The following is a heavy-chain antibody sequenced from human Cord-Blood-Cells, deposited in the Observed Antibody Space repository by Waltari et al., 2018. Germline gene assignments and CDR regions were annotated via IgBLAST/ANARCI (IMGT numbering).Heavy chain of an antibody. CDR1: GGSISSGDYY. D-gene: IGHD6-13*01. J-gene: IGHJ6*02. CDR2: IYYSGGT. V-gene: IGHV4-30-4*08. CDR3: AGGRLAAAGTSRDDYYYYYGMDV. Sequence: QVQLQESGPGLVKPSQTLSLTCTVSGGSISSGDYYWSWIRQPPGKGLEWIGYIYYSGGTYYNPALKGRVTIAVEAAKNQCSLELGSVAAAATAVYYCAGGRLAAAGTSRDDYYYYYGMDVWGQGTTVTVSS.